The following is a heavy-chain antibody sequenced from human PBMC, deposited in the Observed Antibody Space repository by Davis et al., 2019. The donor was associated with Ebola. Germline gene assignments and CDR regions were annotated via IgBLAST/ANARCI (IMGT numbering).Heavy chain of an antibody. CDR1: GFTFSTYW. Sequence: PGGSLRLSCAASGFTFSTYWMSWVRQAPGKGLEWVANIKQDGSERYYVDSVKGRFTISRDNAKNSLYLQMNSLRAEDTAVYYCARDRGWLQFDYWGQGTLVTVSS. V-gene: IGHV3-7*01. D-gene: IGHD5-24*01. J-gene: IGHJ4*02. CDR3: ARDRGWLQFDY. CDR2: IKQDGSER.